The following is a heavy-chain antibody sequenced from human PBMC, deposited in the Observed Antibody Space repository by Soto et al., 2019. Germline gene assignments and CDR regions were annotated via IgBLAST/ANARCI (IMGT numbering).Heavy chain of an antibody. J-gene: IGHJ4*02. V-gene: IGHV1-18*01. Sequence: QVQLVQSGAEVKKPGASVKVSCKASGYTFTSYGISWVRQVPGQGLEWMGWISAYNGNTNYAQKFQGRVTMTTDTSTTTAYMELRSLRSDATAVYYCARAPRDGYNYVLPWGQGTLVIVSS. CDR2: ISAYNGNT. D-gene: IGHD5-12*01. CDR3: ARAPRDGYNYVLP. CDR1: GYTFTSYG.